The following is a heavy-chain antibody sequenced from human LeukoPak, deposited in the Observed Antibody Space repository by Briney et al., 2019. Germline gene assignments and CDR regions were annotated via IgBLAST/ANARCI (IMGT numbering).Heavy chain of an antibody. CDR1: GGSISSYY. CDR3: ARDRRYSTVNWFDP. J-gene: IGHJ5*02. D-gene: IGHD3-16*02. Sequence: SETLSLTCTVSGGSISSYYWSWTRQPAGKGLEWIGRIYTSESTNYNPSLKSRVTMSVVTSKNQFSLKLSSVTAADTAVYYCARDRRYSTVNWFDPWGQGTLVAVSS. V-gene: IGHV4-4*07. CDR2: IYTSEST.